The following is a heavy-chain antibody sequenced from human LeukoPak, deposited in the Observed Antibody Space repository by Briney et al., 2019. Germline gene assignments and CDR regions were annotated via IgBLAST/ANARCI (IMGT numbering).Heavy chain of an antibody. Sequence: PGGSLSLSCAASGFTFSSYSMNWVRQAPGKGLEWVSSISSSSSYIYYADSVKGRFTISRDNAKNSLYLQMNSLRAEDTAVYYCARERVVPAADIPNWFDPWGQGTLVTVSS. V-gene: IGHV3-21*01. CDR2: ISSSSSYI. CDR3: ARERVVPAADIPNWFDP. J-gene: IGHJ5*02. D-gene: IGHD2-2*01. CDR1: GFTFSSYS.